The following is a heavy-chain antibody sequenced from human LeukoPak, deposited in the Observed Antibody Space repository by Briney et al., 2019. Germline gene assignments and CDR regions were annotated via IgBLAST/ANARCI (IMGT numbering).Heavy chain of an antibody. CDR1: GYTFTRYY. CDR2: INPKSGAT. J-gene: IGHJ6*02. Sequence: ASVTVSCKASGYTFTRYYMHWVRQAPGQGLEWMGWINPKSGATTYAQKFQDRVTLTRDTSINTAYMDLSGLTSDDTAVFYCAKGATEGYYYYYGLDVWGQGTTVTVSS. CDR3: AKGATEGYYYYYGLDV. V-gene: IGHV1-2*02.